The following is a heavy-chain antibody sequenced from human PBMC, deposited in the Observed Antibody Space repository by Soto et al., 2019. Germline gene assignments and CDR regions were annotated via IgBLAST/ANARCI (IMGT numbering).Heavy chain of an antibody. Sequence: QVQLQQWGAGLLKPSETLSLTCAVYGGSFSGYYWSWIRQPPGKGLEWIGEINHSGSTNYNPSLKSRVTISVDTSKNQFSLKLSSVTAADTAVYYCARSRVLRRRYWYFDLWGRGTLVTVSS. CDR1: GGSFSGYY. V-gene: IGHV4-34*01. J-gene: IGHJ2*01. D-gene: IGHD3-10*01. CDR3: ARSRVLRRRYWYFDL. CDR2: INHSGST.